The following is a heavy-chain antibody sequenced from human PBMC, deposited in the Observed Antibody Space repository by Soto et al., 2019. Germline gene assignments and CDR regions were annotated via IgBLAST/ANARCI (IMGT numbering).Heavy chain of an antibody. CDR2: TDYSGNT. V-gene: IGHV4-59*08. D-gene: IGHD6-19*01. CDR3: ARAVGDPLYYLDY. J-gene: IGHJ4*02. Sequence: QVQLQESGPGLVRPSETLSLTCTVSSDSISSYYWIWIRQSPGKGLEWIGYTDYSGNTNYNPSPKSRVTISGDTSKNQFSLRLSSVTAADTAVYYCARAVGDPLYYLDYWGQGTLVTVSS. CDR1: SDSISSYY.